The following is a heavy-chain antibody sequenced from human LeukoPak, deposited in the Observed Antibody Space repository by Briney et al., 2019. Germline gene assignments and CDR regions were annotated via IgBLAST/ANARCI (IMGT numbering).Heavy chain of an antibody. D-gene: IGHD5-18*01. CDR3: ARDRGYSYGYHAFDI. CDR2: IYYSGST. Sequence: SETLSLTCTVSGGSMINYYWSWVRQSPEKRLEWIGYIYYSGSTYYNPSLKSRVTISVDTSKNQFSLKLSSVTAADTAVYYCARDRGYSYGYHAFDIWGQGTMVTVSS. CDR1: GGSMINYY. J-gene: IGHJ3*02. V-gene: IGHV4-59*12.